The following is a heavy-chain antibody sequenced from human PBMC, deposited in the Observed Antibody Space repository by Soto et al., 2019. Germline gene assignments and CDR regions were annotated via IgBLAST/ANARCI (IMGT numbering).Heavy chain of an antibody. D-gene: IGHD3-22*01. CDR1: GGSISSYY. Sequence: SETLSLTCTVAGGSISSYYWSWIRQPPGKGLELVGYIYYSGSTNYNPSLKSRVTISVDTSKNQFSLKLSSVTAADTAVYYCARPIQYYYDSSGQSAWFDPWGQGTLVTVSS. CDR2: IYYSGST. CDR3: ARPIQYYYDSSGQSAWFDP. J-gene: IGHJ5*02. V-gene: IGHV4-59*01.